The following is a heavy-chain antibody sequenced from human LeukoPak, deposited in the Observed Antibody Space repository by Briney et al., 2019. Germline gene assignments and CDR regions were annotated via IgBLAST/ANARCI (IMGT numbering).Heavy chain of an antibody. J-gene: IGHJ4*02. CDR3: ARPIYSSGWYLDY. D-gene: IGHD6-19*01. CDR2: IYPGDSDT. Sequence: GESLKISCKGSGYSFTSYWIGWARQLPGKGLEWMGIIYPGDSDTRYSPSFQGQVTISADKSISTAYLQWSSLKASDTAMYYCARPIYSSGWYLDYWGQGTLVTVSS. V-gene: IGHV5-51*01. CDR1: GYSFTSYW.